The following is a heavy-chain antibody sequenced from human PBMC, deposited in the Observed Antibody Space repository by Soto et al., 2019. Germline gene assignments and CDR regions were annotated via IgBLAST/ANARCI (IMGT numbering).Heavy chain of an antibody. D-gene: IGHD1-26*01. V-gene: IGHV1-18*04. CDR2: ISDYNGNT. Sequence: QVQLVQSGAEVKKPGASVKVSCKASGYTFTSYGISWVRQAPGQGLEWMGWISDYNGNTNYAQKLQGRVTRTTDTSTSTAYMELRSLRSDDTAVYYCATLLSGSYYGGSGAFDIWGQGTMVTVSS. CDR3: ATLLSGSYYGGSGAFDI. CDR1: GYTFTSYG. J-gene: IGHJ3*02.